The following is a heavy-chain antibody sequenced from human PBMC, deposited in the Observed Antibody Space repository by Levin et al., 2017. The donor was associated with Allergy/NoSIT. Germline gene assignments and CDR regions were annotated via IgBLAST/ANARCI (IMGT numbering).Heavy chain of an antibody. J-gene: IGHJ5*02. V-gene: IGHV3-69-1*01. CDR2: ISGSITI. D-gene: IGHD2-15*01. Sequence: GGSLRLSCAASGFTFSDYYMNWVRQAPGKGLEWVSSISGSITISYADSVKGRFTISRDNAKNSLYLQMNSLRAEDTAVYYCARDNPVEVLPAAIPARKDPWGQGTLVTVS. CDR1: GFTFSDYY. CDR3: ARDNPVEVLPAAIPARKDP.